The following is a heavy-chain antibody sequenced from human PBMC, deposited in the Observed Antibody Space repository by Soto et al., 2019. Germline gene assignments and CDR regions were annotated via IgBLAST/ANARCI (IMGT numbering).Heavy chain of an antibody. Sequence: PGGSLRLSCAASGFTFSNAWMSWVRQAPGKGLEWVGRIKSKTDGGTTDYAAPVKGRFTISRDDSKNTLYLQMNSLKTEDTAVYYCTTDLIVLRFLEWTNYYYYGMDVWGQGTTVTVSS. CDR2: IKSKTDGGTT. J-gene: IGHJ6*02. V-gene: IGHV3-15*01. CDR3: TTDLIVLRFLEWTNYYYYGMDV. CDR1: GFTFSNAW. D-gene: IGHD3-3*01.